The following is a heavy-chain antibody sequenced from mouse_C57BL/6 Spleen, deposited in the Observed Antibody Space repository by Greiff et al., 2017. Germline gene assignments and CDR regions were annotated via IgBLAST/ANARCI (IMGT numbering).Heavy chain of an antibody. CDR1: GYTFTDYY. CDR3: SRAVDYYYGHYYAMDY. J-gene: IGHJ4*01. D-gene: IGHD1-1*01. V-gene: IGHV1-26*01. Sequence: EVQLQQSGPELVKPGASVKISCKASGYTFTDYYMNWVKQSHGKSLEWIGDINPNNGGTSYNQKFKGKATLTVDKSSSTAYMELRSLTSEDSAVXYCSRAVDYYYGHYYAMDYWGQGTSVTVSS. CDR2: INPNNGGT.